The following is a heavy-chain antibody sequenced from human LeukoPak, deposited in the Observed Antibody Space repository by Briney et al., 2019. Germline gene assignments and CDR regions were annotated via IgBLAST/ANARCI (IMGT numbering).Heavy chain of an antibody. J-gene: IGHJ4*02. CDR3: ARDYYDSSGYDY. D-gene: IGHD3-22*01. CDR2: IYTSGST. Sequence: PSQTLSLTCTVSGGSISSGSYYWSWIRQPAGKGLEWIGRIYTSGSTNYNPSLKSRVTISVATSKNQFSLKLSSVTAADTAVYYCARDYYDSSGYDYWGQGTLVTVSS. CDR1: GGSISSGSYY. V-gene: IGHV4-61*02.